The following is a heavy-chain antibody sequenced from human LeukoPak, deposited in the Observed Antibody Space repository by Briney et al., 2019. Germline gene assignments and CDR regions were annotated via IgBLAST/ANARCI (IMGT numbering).Heavy chain of an antibody. CDR1: GGSFSGYY. CDR2: INHSGST. D-gene: IGHD2-15*01. J-gene: IGHJ4*02. Sequence: SETLSLTCAVYGGSFSGYYWSWIRQPPGKGLEWIGEINHSGSTNYNPSLKSRVTISVDTSKNQFSPKLSSVTAADTAVYYCARGFRWWLEDYWGQGTLVTVSS. V-gene: IGHV4-34*01. CDR3: ARGFRWWLEDY.